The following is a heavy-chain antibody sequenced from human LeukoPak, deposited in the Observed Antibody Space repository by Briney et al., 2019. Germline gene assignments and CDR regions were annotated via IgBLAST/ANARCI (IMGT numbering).Heavy chain of an antibody. J-gene: IGHJ4*02. V-gene: IGHV3-21*01. CDR2: ISSSSSYI. CDR3: ARDYTVGGKFDY. CDR1: GFTFSSYS. Sequence: GGSLRLSCAASGFTFSSYSMNWVRQAPGKGLEWVSSISSSSSYIYYADSVKGRFTISRDNAKNSLYLQMNSLRAEDTAVYYCARDYTVGGKFDYWGQGTLVTVSS. D-gene: IGHD1-26*01.